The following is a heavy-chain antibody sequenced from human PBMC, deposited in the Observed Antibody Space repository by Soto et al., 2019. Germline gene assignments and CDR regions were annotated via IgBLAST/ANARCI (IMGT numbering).Heavy chain of an antibody. V-gene: IGHV3-21*01. CDR2: ISTSSTYI. CDR3: ARGGTSGSYPDY. CDR1: RVTFSSYS. Sequence: EVHLVESGGGLVKPGGTLSLSCAACRVTFSSYSMNWVRQAPGKGLEWVSSISTSSTYIYYADSVQGRCTITRDNAKNARFLQMNILSDEDTAVYYWARGGTSGSYPDYWCQGALVTVSS. D-gene: IGHD1-26*01. J-gene: IGHJ4*02.